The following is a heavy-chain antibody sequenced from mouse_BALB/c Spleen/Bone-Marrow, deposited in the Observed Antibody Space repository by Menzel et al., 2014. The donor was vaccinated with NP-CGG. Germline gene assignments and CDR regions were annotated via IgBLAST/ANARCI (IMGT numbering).Heavy chain of an antibody. Sequence: VQLKQSGAELVKPGASVKLSCTASGFNIKDTYMHWVKQRPEQGLEWIGRIDPANGDTKYDPKFQGKATITADTSSNTAYLQLSGLTSEDTAVYYCARYLIFYDYDEAMDYWGQGTSVTVSS. V-gene: IGHV14-3*02. CDR2: IDPANGDT. J-gene: IGHJ4*01. CDR1: GFNIKDTY. D-gene: IGHD2-4*01. CDR3: ARYLIFYDYDEAMDY.